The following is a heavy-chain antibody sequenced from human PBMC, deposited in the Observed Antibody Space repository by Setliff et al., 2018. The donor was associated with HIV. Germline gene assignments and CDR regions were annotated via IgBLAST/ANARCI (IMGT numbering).Heavy chain of an antibody. J-gene: IGHJ4*02. CDR3: AKDISGYSY. V-gene: IGHV3-30*02. D-gene: IGHD3-22*01. CDR1: GFIFSSHG. Sequence: PGGSLRLSCVASGFIFSSHGMHWVRQAPGKGLECLAFIRADGINKYHADSVKGRFTISRDNSKNTLYLEMNNLRTEDTAVYYCAKDISGYSYWGQGTPVTVSS. CDR2: IRADGINK.